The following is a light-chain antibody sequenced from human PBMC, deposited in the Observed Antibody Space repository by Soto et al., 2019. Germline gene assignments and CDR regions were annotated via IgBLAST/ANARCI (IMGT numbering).Light chain of an antibody. CDR3: AAWDDSLNVHV. Sequence: QSVLTQLPSASGTPGQRVTISCSGSSSNIGSNTVNWYQQLPGTAPKLLIYSNNQRPSGVPDRFSGSKSGTSASLAISGLQSEDEADYYCAAWDDSLNVHVFGTGTKLTVL. V-gene: IGLV1-44*01. CDR1: SSNIGSNT. J-gene: IGLJ1*01. CDR2: SNN.